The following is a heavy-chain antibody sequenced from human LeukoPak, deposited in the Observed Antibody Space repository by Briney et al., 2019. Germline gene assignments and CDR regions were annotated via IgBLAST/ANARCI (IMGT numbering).Heavy chain of an antibody. CDR3: ARGVADYGDYGGEASDY. J-gene: IGHJ4*02. Sequence: PSETLSLTCTVSGGSISSYYWSWIRQPPGKGLEWIGYINYSGSTNYNPSLKSRVTISVDTSKNQFSLKLSSVTAADTAVYYCARGVADYGDYGGEASDYWGQETLVTVSS. CDR1: GGSISSYY. V-gene: IGHV4-59*01. CDR2: INYSGST. D-gene: IGHD4-17*01.